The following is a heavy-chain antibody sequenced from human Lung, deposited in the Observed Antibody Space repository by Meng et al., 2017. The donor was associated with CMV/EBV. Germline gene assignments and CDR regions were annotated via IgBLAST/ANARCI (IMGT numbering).Heavy chain of an antibody. D-gene: IGHD3-10*01. CDR2: INQSGST. CDR3: ARERGAGSTQRGWFDP. J-gene: IGHJ5*02. Sequence: QVQLQQWGAGLLKPSETLSLTCAVYGGSFSGSYWSWTRQPPGKGLEWIGEINQSGSTNYTPSLKSRVTISVDTSKNQFSLKLSSVTAADTAVYYCARERGAGSTQRGWFDPWGQGTLVTVSS. V-gene: IGHV4-34*01. CDR1: GGSFSGSY.